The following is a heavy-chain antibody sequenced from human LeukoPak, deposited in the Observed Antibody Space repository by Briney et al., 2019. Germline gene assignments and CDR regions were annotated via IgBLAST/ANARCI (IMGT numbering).Heavy chain of an antibody. CDR2: ISYDGRDK. CDR1: GFTFSSSP. J-gene: IGHJ4*02. V-gene: IGHV3-30*04. CDR3: AREAAAGHRRFDY. Sequence: GRSLRLSCAASGFTFSSSPMHWIRQAPGKGLEWVAVISYDGRDKYYADSVKGRFTISRDNSKNTLYLQMNSLGAEDTAVYYCAREAAAGHRRFDYWGQGTLVTVSS. D-gene: IGHD6-13*01.